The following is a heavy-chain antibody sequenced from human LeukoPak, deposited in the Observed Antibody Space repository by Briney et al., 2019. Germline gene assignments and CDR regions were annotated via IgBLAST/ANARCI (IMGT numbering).Heavy chain of an antibody. CDR1: GFTFSSYG. J-gene: IGHJ6*04. Sequence: PGRSLRLSCAASGFTFSSYGMHWVRQAPGKGLDWVAVIWYDGSNKYYADSVKGRFTISRDNSKNTLYLQMNSLRAEDTAMYYCARDAFRRAGMDVRAKGTTVTVSS. D-gene: IGHD3-10*01. V-gene: IGHV3-33*01. CDR3: ARDAFRRAGMDV. CDR2: IWYDGSNK.